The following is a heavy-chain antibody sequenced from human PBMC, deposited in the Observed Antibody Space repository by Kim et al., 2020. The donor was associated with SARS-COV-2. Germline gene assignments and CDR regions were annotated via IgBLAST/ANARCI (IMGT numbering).Heavy chain of an antibody. V-gene: IGHV1-69*13. Sequence: SVKVSCKASGGTFSSYAISWVRQAPGQGLEWMGGIIPIFGTANYAQKFQGRVTITADESTSTAYMELSSLRSEDTAVYYCARDLGACSSTSCYVPWGQGTMVTVSS. J-gene: IGHJ5*02. CDR3: ARDLGACSSTSCYVP. D-gene: IGHD2-2*01. CDR1: GGTFSSYA. CDR2: IIPIFGTA.